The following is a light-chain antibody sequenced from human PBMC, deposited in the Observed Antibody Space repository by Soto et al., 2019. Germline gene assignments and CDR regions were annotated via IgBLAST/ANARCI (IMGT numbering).Light chain of an antibody. CDR3: QQYGNWPWT. V-gene: IGKV3-15*01. Sequence: EIVLTQSPATLSLSPGERATLSCMASQSVSSYLAWYQQKPGQAPRFLIYGASTRATGIPARFSGSGSGTGFTLTISGLHSEDFAIYYCQQYGNWPWTFGQGTKVDIK. CDR2: GAS. CDR1: QSVSSY. J-gene: IGKJ1*01.